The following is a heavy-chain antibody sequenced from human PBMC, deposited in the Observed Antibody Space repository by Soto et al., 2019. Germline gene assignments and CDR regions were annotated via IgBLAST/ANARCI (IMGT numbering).Heavy chain of an antibody. Sequence: SETLSLACTVSVYSIGSAYYWGCIRQPPGKGLEWIASVSHSGITHYNPSLRSRLTISLDTSKNQFSLRLTSVTAADTAVYYCARDLGAGGDSDYWGQGTLVTVSS. CDR1: VYSIGSAYY. CDR3: ARDLGAGGDSDY. CDR2: VSHSGIT. J-gene: IGHJ4*02. V-gene: IGHV4-38-2*02. D-gene: IGHD2-21*01.